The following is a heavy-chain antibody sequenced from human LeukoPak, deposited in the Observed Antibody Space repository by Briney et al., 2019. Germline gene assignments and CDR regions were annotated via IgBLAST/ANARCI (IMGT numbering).Heavy chain of an antibody. CDR3: ARATGSYYSLGY. V-gene: IGHV3-11*04. J-gene: IGHJ4*02. CDR1: GFTFSDFR. Sequence: GGSLRLSCAVSGFTFSDFRMSWVRQAPGKGLEWVSYINSSASNTYYADSVKGRFTVSRDNAKNSLYLQMNSLRAEDTAVYYCARATGSYYSLGYWGQGTLVTVSS. D-gene: IGHD1-26*01. CDR2: INSSASNT.